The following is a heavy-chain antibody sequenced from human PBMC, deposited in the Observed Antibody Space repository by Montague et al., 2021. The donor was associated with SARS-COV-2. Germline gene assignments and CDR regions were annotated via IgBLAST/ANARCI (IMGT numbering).Heavy chain of an antibody. Sequence: SLRLSCAASGFTFGDYAMSWVRQAPGKGLEWVGFIRSKAYGGTTEHAASVKGRLTISRDDSKSIAYLQMNSLKTEDTAVYYCTGLPGWELPNFDSWGQGTLVTVSS. J-gene: IGHJ4*02. CDR3: TGLPGWELPNFDS. CDR1: GFTFGDYA. CDR2: IRSKAYGGTT. V-gene: IGHV3-49*04. D-gene: IGHD2-15*01.